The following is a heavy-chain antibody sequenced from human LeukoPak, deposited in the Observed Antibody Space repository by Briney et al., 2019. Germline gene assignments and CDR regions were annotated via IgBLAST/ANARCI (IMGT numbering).Heavy chain of an antibody. J-gene: IGHJ4*02. D-gene: IGHD1/OR15-1a*01. CDR2: INHSGST. CDR3: ARGPNNDYGDY. CDR1: GGSFSGYY. Sequence: SETLSLTCAVYGGSFSGYYWSWIRQPPGKGLEWIGEINHSGSTNYNPSLKSRVTISVDTSKNQFSLKLSSVTAADTAVYYCARGPNNDYGDYWGQGTLVTVSS. V-gene: IGHV4-34*01.